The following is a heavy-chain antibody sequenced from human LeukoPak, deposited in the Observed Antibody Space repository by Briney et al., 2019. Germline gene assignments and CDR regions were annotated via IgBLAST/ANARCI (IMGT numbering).Heavy chain of an antibody. V-gene: IGHV1-69*13. D-gene: IGHD3-10*01. Sequence: SVKVSCKASGGTFSSYAISWVRQAPGQGLEWMGGIIPIFGTANYAEKFQGRVTITADESTSTAYMELSSLRSEDTAVYYCARTKYYGSGTDRSVAFDIWGQGTMVTVSS. CDR1: GGTFSSYA. CDR2: IIPIFGTA. J-gene: IGHJ3*02. CDR3: ARTKYYGSGTDRSVAFDI.